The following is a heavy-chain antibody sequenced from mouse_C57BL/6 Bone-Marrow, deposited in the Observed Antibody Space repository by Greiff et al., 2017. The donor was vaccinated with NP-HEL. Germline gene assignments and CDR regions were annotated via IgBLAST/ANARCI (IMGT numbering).Heavy chain of an antibody. CDR2: IYPRSGNP. V-gene: IGHV1-81*01. J-gene: IGHJ4*01. Sequence: QVHLQQSGAELVTPGASVKLSCTASGYTFTSYCISWVKQRTGQGLEWIGEIYPRSGNPYYTEKFKGKDTLTADKSSSTAYMELRSLTSEDSAVCFCAAGVWFPYYAMDYWGQGTSVTVYS. CDR1: GYTFTSYC. CDR3: AAGVWFPYYAMDY. D-gene: IGHD2-10*02.